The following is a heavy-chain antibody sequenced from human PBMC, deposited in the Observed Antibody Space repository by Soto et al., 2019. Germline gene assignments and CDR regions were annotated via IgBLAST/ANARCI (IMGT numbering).Heavy chain of an antibody. CDR3: ARVTYDSFTAYSYYFDY. Sequence: SETLSLTCTVSGDSIRPYYWTWIRQPPGKGLEWIGYVYYSGSVNYKSSLKSRVTMSVDTSKNQFSLRLHSVTAADTAVYYCARVTYDSFTAYSYYFDYWGQGTLVTVSS. CDR2: VYYSGSV. J-gene: IGHJ4*02. D-gene: IGHD3-9*01. V-gene: IGHV4-59*01. CDR1: GDSIRPYY.